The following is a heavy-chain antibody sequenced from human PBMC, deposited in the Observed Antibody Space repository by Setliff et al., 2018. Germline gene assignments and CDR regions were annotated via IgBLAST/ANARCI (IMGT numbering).Heavy chain of an antibody. Sequence: SETLSLTCIVTGGSINSDDYWGWIRQSPGKGLEWIGHVEYSGTTHYNPSLRSRVTMLVGASKNQFSLRLSSVTAADTAVYFCTNWYRGGWHSNYWGQGTLVTVSS. CDR1: GGSINSDDY. CDR3: TNWYRGGWHSNY. J-gene: IGHJ4*02. V-gene: IGHV4-39*07. D-gene: IGHD6-19*01. CDR2: VEYSGTT.